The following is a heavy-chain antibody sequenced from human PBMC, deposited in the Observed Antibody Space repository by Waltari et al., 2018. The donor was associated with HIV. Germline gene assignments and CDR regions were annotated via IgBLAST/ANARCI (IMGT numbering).Heavy chain of an antibody. Sequence: EVKLVQSGGGLVQPGGSLRLPCTASGVTFRSHAMSWVRQTPGKGLQWVSTISGSGSHTYYADSPKGRFTISRDNSENTLFLQMTRLRVEDTARYFCAKDFDTSGLPYVVIDSWGQGTLVTVSS. CDR1: GVTFRSHA. CDR3: AKDFDTSGLPYVVIDS. CDR2: ISGSGSHT. V-gene: IGHV3-23*04. D-gene: IGHD3-22*01. J-gene: IGHJ4*02.